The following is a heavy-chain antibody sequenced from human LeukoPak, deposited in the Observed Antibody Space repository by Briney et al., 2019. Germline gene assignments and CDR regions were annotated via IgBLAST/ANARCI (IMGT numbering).Heavy chain of an antibody. CDR1: EHSFSNSW. J-gene: IGHJ3*01. V-gene: IGHV5-51*01. CDR2: IYPGDSDT. CDR3: ATENWDDFDV. Sequence: GESPKISCKGSEHSFSNSWIGWVRQMPGRGLEWGGIIYPGDSDTKYSPSFEGQVTISADKSINTAYVQWSSLKASDTAMYYCATENWDDFDVWGQGTMVIVSS.